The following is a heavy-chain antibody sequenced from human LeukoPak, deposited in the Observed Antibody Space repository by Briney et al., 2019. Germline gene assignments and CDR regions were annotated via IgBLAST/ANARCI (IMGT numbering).Heavy chain of an antibody. Sequence: GGALEISLKGSGYRFTSYWNSWVRPMPGKGLGGGGRIEPSDSYTNYSPSFQGHVTISADKSISTAYLQWSSLKASDTAMYYCARLSVTMVRGVIPSPPDYWGQGTLVTVSS. CDR1: GYRFTSYW. D-gene: IGHD3-10*01. CDR2: IEPSDSYT. J-gene: IGHJ4*02. CDR3: ARLSVTMVRGVIPSPPDY. V-gene: IGHV5-10-1*01.